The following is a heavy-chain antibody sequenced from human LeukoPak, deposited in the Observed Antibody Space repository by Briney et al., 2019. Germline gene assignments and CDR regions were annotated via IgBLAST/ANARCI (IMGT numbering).Heavy chain of an antibody. CDR3: AKDHYDSSGYYPYYFDY. J-gene: IGHJ4*02. CDR1: GFTFSSYA. D-gene: IGHD3-22*01. Sequence: GGSLRRSCAASGFTFSSYAMSWVRQAPGKGLEWVSAISGSGGSTYYADSVKGRFTISRDNSKNTLYLQMNSLRAEDTAVYYCAKDHYDSSGYYPYYFDYWGQGTLVTVSS. CDR2: ISGSGGST. V-gene: IGHV3-23*01.